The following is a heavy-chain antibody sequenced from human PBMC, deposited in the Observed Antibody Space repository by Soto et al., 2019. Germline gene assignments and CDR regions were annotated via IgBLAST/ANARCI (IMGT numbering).Heavy chain of an antibody. CDR3: ARVLGGSGSPVDY. CDR1: GFTFSSFA. D-gene: IGHD2-15*01. CDR2: IRGGGGGT. J-gene: IGHJ4*02. Sequence: GGSLRLSCAASGFTFSSFAMSWVRQAPGKGLEWVSAIRGGGGGTYYADSVKGRFTISRDNSKNTQYLQMNSLRAEDTAVYYCARVLGGSGSPVDYWRQGTLVTVSS. V-gene: IGHV3-23*01.